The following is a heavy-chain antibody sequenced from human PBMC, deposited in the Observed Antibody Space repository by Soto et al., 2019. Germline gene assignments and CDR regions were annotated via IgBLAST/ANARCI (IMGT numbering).Heavy chain of an antibody. CDR3: AHRLYLGFVDY. V-gene: IGHV2-5*02. J-gene: IGHJ4*02. CDR2: IYWDDDK. D-gene: IGHD3-10*01. CDR1: GFSLSTSGVG. Sequence: QITLKESGPPLVKPTQTLTLTCTFSGFSLSTSGVGVGWIRQPPGKALEWLALIYWDDDKRYSPSLKSRLTITKDTTKNQVVLTITNMDPVDTATYYCAHRLYLGFVDYWGQGTLVTVSS.